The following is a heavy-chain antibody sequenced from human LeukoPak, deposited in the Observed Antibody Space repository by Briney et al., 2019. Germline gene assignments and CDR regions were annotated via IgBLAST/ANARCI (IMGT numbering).Heavy chain of an antibody. J-gene: IGHJ4*02. CDR1: GFTFSSYA. D-gene: IGHD3-10*01. CDR2: ISTTGGST. V-gene: IGHV3-23*01. Sequence: GGSLRLSCAASGFTFSSYAMSWVRQAPGKGLEWVSGISTTGGSTSYADSVKGRFTISRDNPRNTLYMQMNSLRDEDTAVYYCARDLIEDYGSGSSIDYWGQGTLVTVSS. CDR3: ARDLIEDYGSGSSIDY.